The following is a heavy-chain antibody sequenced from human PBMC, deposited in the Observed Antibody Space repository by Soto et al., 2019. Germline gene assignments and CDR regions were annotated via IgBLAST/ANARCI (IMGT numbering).Heavy chain of an antibody. D-gene: IGHD4-17*01. J-gene: IGHJ4*02. Sequence: PGGSLRLSCAASGFTVSSHYMSWVRQAPGKGLEWVSIIYSGGNTYYVDSVRGRFSISRDNPKNTLFLQMNSLRAEDTAVYYCARGDYGPFDYWGQGTLVTVSS. CDR1: GFTVSSHY. V-gene: IGHV3-66*01. CDR2: IYSGGNT. CDR3: ARGDYGPFDY.